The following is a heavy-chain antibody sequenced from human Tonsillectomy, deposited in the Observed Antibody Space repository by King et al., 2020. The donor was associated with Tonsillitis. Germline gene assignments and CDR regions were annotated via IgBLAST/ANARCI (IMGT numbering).Heavy chain of an antibody. CDR2: ISYDGSNK. Sequence: VQLVESGGGVVQPGRSLRLSCAASGFTFSNYAMHWVRQAPGKGLEWMAGISYDGSNKYYADSVKGRFTISRDNSKNTLYLQMNGLSAEDTVVYDCAGEDYCDSSGYLDYWGQGTLVTVSS. CDR1: GFTFSNYA. D-gene: IGHD3-22*01. CDR3: AGEDYCDSSGYLDY. V-gene: IGHV3-30*07. J-gene: IGHJ4*02.